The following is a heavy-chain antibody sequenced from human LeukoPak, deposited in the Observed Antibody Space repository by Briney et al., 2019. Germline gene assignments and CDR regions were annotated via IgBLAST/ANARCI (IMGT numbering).Heavy chain of an antibody. CDR1: GFTFTSYA. Sequence: GGSLRLSCAASGFTFTSYAISWVRQAPGKGLEWVSAISGSGGSTYYADSVKGRFTISRDNSKNTLYLQMNSLRAEDTAVYYCANAAGGYYFDYWGQGTLVTVSS. V-gene: IGHV3-23*01. D-gene: IGHD3-16*01. CDR2: ISGSGGST. J-gene: IGHJ4*02. CDR3: ANAAGGYYFDY.